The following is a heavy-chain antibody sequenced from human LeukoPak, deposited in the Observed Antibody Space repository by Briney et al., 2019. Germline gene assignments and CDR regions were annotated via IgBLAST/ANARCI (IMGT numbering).Heavy chain of an antibody. V-gene: IGHV4-59*08. CDR2: IYYSGST. CDR3: ARRNSSSWYYFDY. D-gene: IGHD6-13*01. J-gene: IGHJ4*02. CDR1: GVSISSYY. Sequence: SETLSLTCTVSGVSISSYYWSWIRQPPGKGLEWIGYIYYSGSTSYNPSLKSRVTISVDTSKNQFSLKLSSVTAADTAVYYCARRNSSSWYYFDYWGQGTLVTVSS.